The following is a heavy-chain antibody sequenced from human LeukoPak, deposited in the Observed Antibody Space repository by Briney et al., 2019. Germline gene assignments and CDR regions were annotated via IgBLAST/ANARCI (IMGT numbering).Heavy chain of an antibody. CDR1: GYTISSGYY. V-gene: IGHV4-38-2*02. CDR3: ARGTYDLGSFVY. Sequence: SETLSLTCTVSGYTISSGYYWGWIRQPPGKGLEWIGSIYHSGSTNYNPSLKTRVTISVDTSENRFSLRLPSVTAADTAVYYCARGTYDLGSFVYWGQGTLVTVSS. J-gene: IGHJ4*02. D-gene: IGHD5-12*01. CDR2: IYHSGST.